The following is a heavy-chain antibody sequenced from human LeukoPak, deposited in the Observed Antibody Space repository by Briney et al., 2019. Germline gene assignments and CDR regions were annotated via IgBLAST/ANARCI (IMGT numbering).Heavy chain of an antibody. Sequence: GASVKASCKASGYTFTSYDINWVRQATGQGLEWMGWMNPNSGNTGYAQKFQGRVTMTRNTSISTAYMELSSLRSEDTAVYYCGRTVTTGYYYYYGMDVWGQGTTVTVSS. V-gene: IGHV1-8*02. CDR2: MNPNSGNT. D-gene: IGHD4-17*01. CDR3: GRTVTTGYYYYYGMDV. J-gene: IGHJ6*02. CDR1: GYTFTSYD.